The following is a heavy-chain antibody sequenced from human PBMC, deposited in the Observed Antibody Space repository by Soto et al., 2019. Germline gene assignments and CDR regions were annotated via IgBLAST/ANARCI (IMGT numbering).Heavy chain of an antibody. Sequence: QVQLVQSGAEVKKPGSSVKVSCKASGGTFSSYAISWVRQAPGQGLEWMGGIIPIFGTANYAQKFQGRVTITADQSTSTAYMELSSLRSEDTAVYYCASWEYYYGSGSPYGLDVWGQGTTVTVSS. CDR3: ASWEYYYGSGSPYGLDV. CDR2: IIPIFGTA. V-gene: IGHV1-69*01. CDR1: GGTFSSYA. D-gene: IGHD3-10*01. J-gene: IGHJ6*02.